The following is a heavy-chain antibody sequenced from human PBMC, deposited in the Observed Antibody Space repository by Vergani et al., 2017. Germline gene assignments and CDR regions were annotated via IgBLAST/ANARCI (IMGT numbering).Heavy chain of an antibody. Sequence: QVQLVQSGAEVQKPGASVKVSCKASGYTFTSYGISWVRQSPGQRLEWMGLISAYNGNTNYAQKLQGRVTMTTDTSTSTAYMELRSLRSDDTAVYYCARDPDIVVVPAAQYYYYYYGMDVWGEGTTVTVYS. CDR2: ISAYNGNT. V-gene: IGHV1-18*04. J-gene: IGHJ6*04. CDR3: ARDPDIVVVPAAQYYYYYYGMDV. D-gene: IGHD2-2*01. CDR1: GYTFTSYG.